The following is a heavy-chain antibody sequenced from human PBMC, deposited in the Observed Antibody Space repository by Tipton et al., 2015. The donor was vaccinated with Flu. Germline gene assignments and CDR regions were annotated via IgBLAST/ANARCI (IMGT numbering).Heavy chain of an antibody. CDR1: GGPISSGSYY. J-gene: IGHJ4*02. V-gene: IGHV4-61*02. Sequence: TLSLTCTVSGGPISSGSYYWSWIRQPAGKGLEWIGRIYTSGSTNYNPSLKSRVTISVDTSKNQFSLKLSSVTAADTAVYYCARGRAVAGFRGFDYWGQGTLVTVSS. CDR2: IYTSGST. D-gene: IGHD6-19*01. CDR3: ARGRAVAGFRGFDY.